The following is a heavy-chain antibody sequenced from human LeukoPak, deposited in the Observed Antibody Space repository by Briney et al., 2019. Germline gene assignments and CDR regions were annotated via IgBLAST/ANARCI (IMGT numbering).Heavy chain of an antibody. Sequence: SVKVSCKASGGTFSSYAISWVRQAPGQGLEWMGRIIPILGIANYAQKFQGRVTITADKSTSTAYMELSSLRSEDTAVYYCARGAGYYYLDYWGQGTLVTVSS. J-gene: IGHJ4*02. V-gene: IGHV1-69*04. D-gene: IGHD3-9*01. CDR1: GGTFSSYA. CDR2: IIPILGIA. CDR3: ARGAGYYYLDY.